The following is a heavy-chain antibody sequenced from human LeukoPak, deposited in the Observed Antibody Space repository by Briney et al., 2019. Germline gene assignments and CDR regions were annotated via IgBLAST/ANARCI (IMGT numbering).Heavy chain of an antibody. D-gene: IGHD1-1*01. CDR3: ARDDVAWNDVHWFDP. CDR1: EFTFSYYT. Sequence: PGGSLRLSCAASEFTFSYYTMNWVRQAPGKGLEWVSSISSTTTYIYYADSVKGRFTISRDNAKNSLYLQMSSLRAEDTAVYYCARDDVAWNDVHWFDPWGQGTLVTVSS. V-gene: IGHV3-21*01. CDR2: ISSTTTYI. J-gene: IGHJ5*02.